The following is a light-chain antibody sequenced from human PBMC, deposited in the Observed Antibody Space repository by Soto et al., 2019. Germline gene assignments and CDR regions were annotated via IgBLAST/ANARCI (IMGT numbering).Light chain of an antibody. V-gene: IGKV1-16*01. CDR1: HDINDY. CDR3: QQYKSYPWT. J-gene: IGKJ1*01. Sequence: DIQMTQSPSSLSASVGDRVTITCRATHDINDYLVWFQQKPGKAPKSLTYTASSLQSGVRSSFSGSGSGTDFTLTISSLQPDDSAIYYCQQYKSYPWTFGQGTKVEIK. CDR2: TAS.